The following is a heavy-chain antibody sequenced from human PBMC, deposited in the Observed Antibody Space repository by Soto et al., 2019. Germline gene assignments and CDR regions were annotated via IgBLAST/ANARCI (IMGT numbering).Heavy chain of an antibody. Sequence: QVQLVQSGAEVKKPGSSVKVSCKASGGTFSSYAISWVRQAPGQGLEWMGGIIPIFGTANYAQKSQGRVTITADESTSTAYMELSSLRSEDTAVYYCARDRSYGSGSYYDAFDIWGQGTMVTVSS. D-gene: IGHD3-10*01. CDR1: GGTFSSYA. CDR2: IIPIFGTA. CDR3: ARDRSYGSGSYYDAFDI. V-gene: IGHV1-69*01. J-gene: IGHJ3*02.